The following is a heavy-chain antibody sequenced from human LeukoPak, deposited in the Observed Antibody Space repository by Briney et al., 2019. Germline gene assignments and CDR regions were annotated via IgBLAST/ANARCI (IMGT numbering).Heavy chain of an antibody. D-gene: IGHD6-19*01. J-gene: IGHJ4*02. CDR1: GGSISSGGYY. CDR3: ARRNPVAGYFDY. CDR2: IYYSGTT. Sequence: SETLSLTCTVSGGSISSGGYYRGWIRQHPVKGLEWIGYIYYSGTTYYNPSPKSRVSISSDTSKNQFSLKLNSMTAADTAVYHCARRNPVAGYFDYWGQGTLVTVSS. V-gene: IGHV4-31*03.